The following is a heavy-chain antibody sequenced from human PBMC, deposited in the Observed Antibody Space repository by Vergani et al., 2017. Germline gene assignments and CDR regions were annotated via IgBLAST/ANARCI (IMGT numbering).Heavy chain of an antibody. Sequence: QVQLVQSGAEVKKPGSSVKVSCKASGGTFSSYTISWVRQAPGQGLEWMGRIIPILGTANYAQKFQGRVTITADESTSTAYMELSSLRSEDTAVYYCARAALDPGYCSGGICYSGRRFYYYYYMDVWGKGTTVTVSS. D-gene: IGHD2-15*01. CDR3: ARAALDPGYCSGGICYSGRRFYYYYYMDV. V-gene: IGHV1-69*08. CDR1: GGTFSSYT. J-gene: IGHJ6*03. CDR2: IIPILGTA.